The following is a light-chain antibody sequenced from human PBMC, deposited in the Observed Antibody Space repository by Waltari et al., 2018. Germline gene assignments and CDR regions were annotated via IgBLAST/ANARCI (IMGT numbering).Light chain of an antibody. CDR2: VVN. CDR1: SRDIGGSKF. J-gene: IGLJ3*02. CDR3: SAFAGSNNFGV. Sequence: QSALTQPPSASGSPGQSDNISCTGTSRDIGGSKFFSWYQQRPVNAPRFLIYVVNKRPSGVSDRFSGSKSGNTASLTVSGLQPDDEATYYCSAFAGSNNFGVFGGGTKLTVL. V-gene: IGLV2-8*01.